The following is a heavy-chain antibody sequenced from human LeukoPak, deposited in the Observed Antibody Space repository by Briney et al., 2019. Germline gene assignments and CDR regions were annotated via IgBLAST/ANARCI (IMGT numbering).Heavy chain of an antibody. J-gene: IGHJ4*02. Sequence: GGSLRLSCAPPGFMFHDYAIHWVRQAPGKGLEWVSLISGDGGSTFYADSVKGRFTISRDNAKNSLYLQMNSLRDEDTAIYYCARYMNGFDYWGQGTLVTVSS. V-gene: IGHV3-43*02. CDR2: ISGDGGST. CDR3: ARYMNGFDY. CDR1: GFMFHDYA. D-gene: IGHD1-14*01.